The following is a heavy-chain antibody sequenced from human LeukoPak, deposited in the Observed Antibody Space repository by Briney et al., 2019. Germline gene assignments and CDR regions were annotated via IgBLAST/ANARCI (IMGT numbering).Heavy chain of an antibody. J-gene: IGHJ4*02. V-gene: IGHV4-34*01. D-gene: IGHD4-23*01. CDR3: ARGLIGGLLDY. CDR2: INHSGST. Sequence: CSWIRQPPGKGLEWIGEINHSGSTNYNPSLKSRVTISVDTSKNQFSLKLSSVTAADTAVHYCARGLIGGLLDYWGQGTLVTVSS.